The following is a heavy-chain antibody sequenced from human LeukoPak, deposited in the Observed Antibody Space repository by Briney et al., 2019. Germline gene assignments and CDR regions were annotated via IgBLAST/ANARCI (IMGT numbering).Heavy chain of an antibody. CDR1: GFTFTTYS. CDR2: ITSSSTSM. CDR3: ARTYYDILTGYNPYFDY. D-gene: IGHD3-9*01. J-gene: IGHJ4*02. V-gene: IGHV3-21*01. Sequence: GGSLRLSCAASGFTFTTYSMNWVRQAPGKGPEWVSSITSSSTSMYYADSVKGRFTISRDNAKNSLYLQMNSLRAEDTAVYYCARTYYDILTGYNPYFDYWGQGTLVTVSS.